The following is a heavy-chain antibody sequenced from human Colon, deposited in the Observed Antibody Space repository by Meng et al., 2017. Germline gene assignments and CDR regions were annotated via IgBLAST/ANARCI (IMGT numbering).Heavy chain of an antibody. J-gene: IGHJ5*02. Sequence: VRLQGSGPGLFRPSETLSLTCTVPGGSVISNSYYWSWIRQPPGKGLEWIGFIYYSGSTNYNPSLKSRVTISVDTSKNQFSLKVSSVTAADTAVYYCARDSGYDKNWFDPWGQGTLVTVSS. V-gene: IGHV4-61*01. D-gene: IGHD5-12*01. CDR1: GGSVISNSYY. CDR3: ARDSGYDKNWFDP. CDR2: IYYSGST.